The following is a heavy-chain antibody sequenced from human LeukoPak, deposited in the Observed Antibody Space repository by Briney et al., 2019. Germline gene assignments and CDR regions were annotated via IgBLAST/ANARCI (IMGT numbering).Heavy chain of an antibody. CDR1: SGSISTFY. J-gene: IGHJ4*02. Sequence: SETLSLTYTVSSGSISTFYWSWIRLPPGKGLEWIGYVYQSGTTSYNPSLKRRVTISADTSKNQFSLRVTSVTAADTAVYYCARHGGSLGYFDNWGQGTLVTVSS. CDR2: VYQSGTT. D-gene: IGHD1-26*01. V-gene: IGHV4-59*08. CDR3: ARHGGSLGYFDN.